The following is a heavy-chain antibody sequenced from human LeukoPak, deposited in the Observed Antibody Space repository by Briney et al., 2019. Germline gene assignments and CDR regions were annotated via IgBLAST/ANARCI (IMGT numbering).Heavy chain of an antibody. J-gene: IGHJ5*02. V-gene: IGHV4-4*07. D-gene: IGHD3-16*01. CDR3: ARRGGGRWFDP. CDR1: GGSLNNYH. Sequence: SETLSLTCTVAGGSLNNYHWTWIRQPAGKGLEWIGRIYLSGLSTSGSTNYNPSLSSRVTMSLDTSKNQFSLQLTSVTAAETAVYYCARRGGGRWFDPWGQGTLVTVSS. CDR2: IYLSGLSTSGST.